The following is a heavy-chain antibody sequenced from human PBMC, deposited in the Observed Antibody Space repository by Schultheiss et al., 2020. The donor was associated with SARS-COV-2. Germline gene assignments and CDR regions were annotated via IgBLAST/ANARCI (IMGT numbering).Heavy chain of an antibody. CDR1: GYTFTTYA. CDR3: ARDSRQQLVPLAY. Sequence: GESLKISCKASGYTFTTYAMHWVRQAPGQRLEWMGWINPGNGNTKYSQKFQGRVTITRYTPASTAYMELSGLRSEDTAVYFCARDSRQQLVPLAYWGQGTLVTVSS. J-gene: IGHJ4*02. D-gene: IGHD6-13*01. CDR2: INPGNGNT. V-gene: IGHV1-3*01.